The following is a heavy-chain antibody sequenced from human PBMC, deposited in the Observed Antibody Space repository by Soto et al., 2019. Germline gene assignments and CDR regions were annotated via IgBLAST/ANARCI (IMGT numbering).Heavy chain of an antibody. CDR2: IYYNGKT. Sequence: SETLSLTCTVSGGSIITYYWAWIRQSPGKGLEWIGHIYYNGKTDYNPSLKSRVTISVDTSKSQFSLDPNSVTAADTAVYFCARGKYDEPNWFDPWSQGTLVTVS. V-gene: IGHV4-59*01. D-gene: IGHD2-8*01. CDR3: ARGKYDEPNWFDP. J-gene: IGHJ5*02. CDR1: GGSIITYY.